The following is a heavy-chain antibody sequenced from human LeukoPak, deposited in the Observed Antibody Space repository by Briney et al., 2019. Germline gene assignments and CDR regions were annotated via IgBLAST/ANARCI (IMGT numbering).Heavy chain of an antibody. J-gene: IGHJ4*02. D-gene: IGHD3-10*01. CDR2: VFYTGKT. CDR1: GGSVSTSDYY. CDR3: ARVLDS. Sequence: SETLSLTCTVSGGSVSTSDYYWGWIRQSPVKGLEWIGDVFYTGKTNYNPSLRGRATISIDTSKNQFSLKLTYVTAADSAVYYCARVLDSWGQGTLVTVSS. V-gene: IGHV4-39*07.